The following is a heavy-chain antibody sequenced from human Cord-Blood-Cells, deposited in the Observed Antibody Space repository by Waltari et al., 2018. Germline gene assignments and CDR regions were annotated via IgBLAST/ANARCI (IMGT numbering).Heavy chain of an antibody. Sequence: QVQLGQSGAEVKKPGSSVKVSCKHSGGTFSSYAISWVRQAPGQGLEWMGGIIPIFGTANYAQKFQGRVTITADESTSTAYMELSSLRSEDTAVYYCARGCYYYDSIGYAFDIWGQGTMVTVSS. CDR2: IIPIFGTA. D-gene: IGHD3-22*01. V-gene: IGHV1-69*01. J-gene: IGHJ3*02. CDR3: ARGCYYYDSIGYAFDI. CDR1: GGTFSSYA.